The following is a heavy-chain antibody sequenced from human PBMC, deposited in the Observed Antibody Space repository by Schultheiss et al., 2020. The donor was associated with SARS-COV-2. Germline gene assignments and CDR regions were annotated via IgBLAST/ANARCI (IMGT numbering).Heavy chain of an antibody. V-gene: IGHV4-39*07. D-gene: IGHD3-3*01. J-gene: IGHJ6*04. CDR2: IYYSGST. CDR1: GGSISSSSYY. Sequence: SETLSLTCTVSGGSISSSSYYWGWIRQPPGKGLEWIGYIYYSGSTYYNPSLKSRVTISVDTSKNQFSLKLSSVTAADTAVYYCAGAGYLRFLRVWGKGTTVTVSS. CDR3: AGAGYLRFLRV.